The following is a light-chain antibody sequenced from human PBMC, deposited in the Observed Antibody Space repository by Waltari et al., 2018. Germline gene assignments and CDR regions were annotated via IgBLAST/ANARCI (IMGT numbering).Light chain of an antibody. CDR2: DVN. CDR3: CAYAGSAI. Sequence: QSALTQPRSVSGSPGQSVTISCTGTSSDVGSYNYVCWYQQHPGKAPRLMIYDVNKRPCGFPDRFSGSKSGHTASLAISGLQAEDEADYYCCAYAGSAIFGGGTELTVL. J-gene: IGLJ2*01. CDR1: SSDVGSYNY. V-gene: IGLV2-11*01.